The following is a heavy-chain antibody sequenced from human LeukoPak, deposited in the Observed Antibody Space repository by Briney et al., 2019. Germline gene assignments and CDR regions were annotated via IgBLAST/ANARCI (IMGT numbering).Heavy chain of an antibody. CDR3: AREVGFGELLRDAFDI. CDR2: IYYSGST. D-gene: IGHD3-10*01. CDR1: GGSISSYY. V-gene: IGHV4-59*01. Sequence: SETLSLTCTVSGGSISSYYWSWIRQPPGKGLEWIGYIYYSGSTNYNPSLKSRVTISVDTSKNQFSLKLSSVTAADTAVYYCAREVGFGELLRDAFDIWGQGTMVTVSS. J-gene: IGHJ3*02.